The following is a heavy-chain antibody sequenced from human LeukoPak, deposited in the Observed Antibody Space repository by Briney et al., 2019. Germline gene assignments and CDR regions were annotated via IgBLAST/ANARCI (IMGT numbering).Heavy chain of an antibody. V-gene: IGHV3-33*01. J-gene: IGHJ4*02. Sequence: PGGSLRLSCAASGFTFSSYGMHGVRQAPGKGLEWVAVIWYDGSNKYYADSVKGRFTISRDNSKNTLYLQMNSLRAEDTAVYYCARTGYCSGGSCYGFDYWGQGTLVTVSS. D-gene: IGHD2-15*01. CDR1: GFTFSSYG. CDR2: IWYDGSNK. CDR3: ARTGYCSGGSCYGFDY.